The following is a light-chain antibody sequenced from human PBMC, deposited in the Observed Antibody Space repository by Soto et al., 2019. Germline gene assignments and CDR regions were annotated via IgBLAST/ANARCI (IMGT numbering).Light chain of an antibody. CDR2: DAS. CDR3: QQYDDLLPT. CDR1: QGIANY. V-gene: IGKV1-33*01. J-gene: IGKJ2*01. Sequence: DIQMTQSPSSLSASVGDRVTITCQASQGIANYLHWYQQKPGKAPKVLIYDASSLEKGVPSRFSGSGSGTDFTFTISSLQPEDIATYYCQQYDDLLPTFGQGTKLEIK.